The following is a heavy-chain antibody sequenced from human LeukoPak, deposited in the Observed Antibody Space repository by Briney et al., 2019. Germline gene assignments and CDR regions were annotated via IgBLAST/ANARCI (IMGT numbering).Heavy chain of an antibody. CDR1: GFTFSNYA. Sequence: GRSLRLSCAASGFTFSNYAMHWVRQAPGKGLEWVAVISYDGSNKYYADSVKGRFTISRDNSKNTLYLQMNNLRAEDTAVYYCAREPYSSGWYFSYYFDYWGQGTLVTVSS. V-gene: IGHV3-30-3*01. CDR3: AREPYSSGWYFSYYFDY. D-gene: IGHD6-19*01. J-gene: IGHJ4*02. CDR2: ISYDGSNK.